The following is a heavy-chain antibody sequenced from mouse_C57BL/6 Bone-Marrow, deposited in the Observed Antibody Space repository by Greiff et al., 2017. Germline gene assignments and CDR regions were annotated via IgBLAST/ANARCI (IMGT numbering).Heavy chain of an antibody. CDR2: ISSGSSTI. J-gene: IGHJ2*01. CDR3: TRLRSYYFDC. V-gene: IGHV5-17*01. CDR1: GFTFSDYG. Sequence: DVQLVESGGGLVKPGGSLKLSCAASGFTFSDYGMHWVRQAPEKGLEWVAYISSGSSTIYYAYTVKGRFTISRDNAKNTLFLQMTSLRSEDTAMYYCTRLRSYYFDCWGKGTTLTVSS.